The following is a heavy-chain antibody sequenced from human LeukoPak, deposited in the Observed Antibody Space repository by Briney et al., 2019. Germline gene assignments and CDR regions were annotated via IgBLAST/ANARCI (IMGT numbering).Heavy chain of an antibody. D-gene: IGHD3-22*01. CDR3: AREGEGSLYYDSSGYYYFDY. CDR2: ISAYNGNT. J-gene: IGHJ4*02. Sequence: GASVKVSCKASGYTFTSYGISWVRQAPGQGLEWMGWISAYNGNTNYAQKLQGRVTMTTDTSTSTAYMELRSLRSDDTAVYYCAREGEGSLYYDSSGYYYFDYWGQGTLVTVSS. V-gene: IGHV1-18*01. CDR1: GYTFTSYG.